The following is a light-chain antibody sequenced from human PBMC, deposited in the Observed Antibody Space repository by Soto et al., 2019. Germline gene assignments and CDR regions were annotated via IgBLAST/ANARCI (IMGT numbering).Light chain of an antibody. CDR3: QQYDNLPL. V-gene: IGKV1-33*01. CDR2: DAS. CDR1: QDISNY. J-gene: IGKJ3*01. Sequence: DIQMTQSPSSLSASVGDRVTITCQASQDISNYLNWYQQKPGKAPKLLIYDASNLETGVPSRFSGSGSGTDFTFTISSLQPEDIATYYRQQYDNLPLFGPGTKVDIK.